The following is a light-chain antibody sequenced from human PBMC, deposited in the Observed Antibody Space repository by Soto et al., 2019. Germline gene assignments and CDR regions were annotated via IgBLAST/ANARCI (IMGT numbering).Light chain of an antibody. CDR1: SGSIASNY. Sequence: NFMLTQPHSVSESPGKTVTISCTRSSGSIASNYVQWYQQRPGSAPTTVIYEDNQRPSGVPDRFSGSIDSSSNSASLTISGLKTEDVADYYCQSYDSSTPVVFGGGTKLTVL. J-gene: IGLJ2*01. V-gene: IGLV6-57*03. CDR2: EDN. CDR3: QSYDSSTPVV.